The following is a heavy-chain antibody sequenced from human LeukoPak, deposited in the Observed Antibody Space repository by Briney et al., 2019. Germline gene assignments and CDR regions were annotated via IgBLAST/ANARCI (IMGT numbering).Heavy chain of an antibody. CDR1: EFSVSTRY. D-gene: IGHD5-18*01. V-gene: IGHV3-53*01. CDR2: INSGGTT. Sequence: GGSLRLSCAASEFSVSTRYMSWVRQAPGKGLEWVSVINSGGTTYYADSVKGRFTIFRDSLKNILYLQMKSLRAEGAAVYYCAKGRGYSSGAHDSWGQGTLVTVSS. J-gene: IGHJ4*02. CDR3: AKGRGYSSGAHDS.